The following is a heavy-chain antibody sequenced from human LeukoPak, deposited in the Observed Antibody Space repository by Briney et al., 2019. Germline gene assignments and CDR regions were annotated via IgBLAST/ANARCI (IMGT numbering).Heavy chain of an antibody. Sequence: SVKVSCKASGGTFSSYAISWVRQAPGQGLEWMGRIIPIFGTANYAQKFQGRVTITTDESTSTAYMELSSLRSEDTAVYYCASINSGSYGGKNYWGQGTLVTVSS. V-gene: IGHV1-69*05. D-gene: IGHD1-26*01. CDR1: GGTFSSYA. CDR3: ASINSGSYGGKNY. J-gene: IGHJ4*02. CDR2: IIPIFGTA.